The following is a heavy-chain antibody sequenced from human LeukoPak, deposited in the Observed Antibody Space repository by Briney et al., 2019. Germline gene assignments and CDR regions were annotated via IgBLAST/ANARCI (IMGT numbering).Heavy chain of an antibody. CDR3: ARDPVEWELLLDY. J-gene: IGHJ4*02. D-gene: IGHD1-26*01. V-gene: IGHV3-7*01. Sequence: GGSLRLSCAASGFTFSSYWMGWVRQAPGKRLEWVANMNIDGSEKYYADSAKGRFTISRDNARNSVYLQMSSLRVGDTAVYYCARDPVEWELLLDYWGQGTLVTVSS. CDR1: GFTFSSYW. CDR2: MNIDGSEK.